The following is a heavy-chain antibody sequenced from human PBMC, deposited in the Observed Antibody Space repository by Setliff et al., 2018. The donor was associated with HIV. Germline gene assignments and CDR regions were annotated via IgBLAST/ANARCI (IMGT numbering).Heavy chain of an antibody. V-gene: IGHV5-51*01. Sequence: PGESLKISCETSGYSFTTHWIGWVRQMPGKGLEWMGVIYPGDSHTTYSPSFQGQVTISADKSISTAYLHWSTLKASDTATYYCARQRSIAARPNSAFDIWGQGTMVTVSS. J-gene: IGHJ3*02. D-gene: IGHD6-6*01. CDR2: IYPGDSHT. CDR3: ARQRSIAARPNSAFDI. CDR1: GYSFTTHW.